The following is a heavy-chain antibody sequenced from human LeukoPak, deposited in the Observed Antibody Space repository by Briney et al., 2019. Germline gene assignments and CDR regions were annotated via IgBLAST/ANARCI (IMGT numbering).Heavy chain of an antibody. V-gene: IGHV3-21*01. CDR1: GFTFSTYS. CDR2: ISSSSSYI. D-gene: IGHD3-10*01. J-gene: IGHJ4*02. Sequence: GGSLRLSCAASGFTFSTYSMNWVRQAPGKGLEWVSSISSSSSYIHYADSMKGRFTISRDNAKKSLYLQMNSLRAEDTAVYYCAKDLHYGSADYWGQGTLVTVSS. CDR3: AKDLHYGSADY.